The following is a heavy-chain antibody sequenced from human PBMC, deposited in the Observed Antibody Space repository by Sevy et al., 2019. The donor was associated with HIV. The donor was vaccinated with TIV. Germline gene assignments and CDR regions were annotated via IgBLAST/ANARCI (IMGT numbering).Heavy chain of an antibody. D-gene: IGHD1-26*01. V-gene: IGHV1-18*01. CDR1: GYTFSSYG. J-gene: IGHJ5*02. Sequence: ASVKVSCKASGYTFSSYGISWVRQAPGQGLEWMGWIGAYNGNIKYSQKFQGRVTMTTDTSTSTVYMKLRSLRSVDTAVYYCARCLGGLRPWEYNWFDPWGQGTLVTVSS. CDR2: IGAYNGNI. CDR3: ARCLGGLRPWEYNWFDP.